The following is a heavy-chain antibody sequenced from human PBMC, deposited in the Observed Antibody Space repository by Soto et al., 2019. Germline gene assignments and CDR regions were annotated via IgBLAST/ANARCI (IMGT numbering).Heavy chain of an antibody. Sequence: QVQLQESGPGLVKPSETLSLTCTVSGGSLSSYYWSWIRRPPGMGLEWIASISYSGTTNSNSSLKIRVTISIDTAKHQFSLKFNSVTAADTAVYYCAREGYNFGPFDYWGQGALVTVSS. CDR3: AREGYNFGPFDY. CDR2: ISYSGTT. V-gene: IGHV4-59*01. CDR1: GGSLSSYY. J-gene: IGHJ4*02. D-gene: IGHD5-18*01.